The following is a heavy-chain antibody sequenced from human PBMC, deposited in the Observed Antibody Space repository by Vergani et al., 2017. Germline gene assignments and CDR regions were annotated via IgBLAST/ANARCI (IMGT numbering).Heavy chain of an antibody. CDR3: ARGGLGGSGWYNYYYYVMDG. Sequence: QVQLVQSGAEVGKPGASVRISCEASGYTFTNYPLIWVRQAPGQGLEWMGGIIPMFGTAKYAQKLQGRVTITADESTRTAYMELSSLRSDDTAVYYCARGGLGGSGWYNYYYYVMDGWGQGTMVTVSS. V-gene: IGHV1-69*01. CDR1: GYTFTNYP. J-gene: IGHJ6*02. D-gene: IGHD6-19*01. CDR2: IIPMFGTA.